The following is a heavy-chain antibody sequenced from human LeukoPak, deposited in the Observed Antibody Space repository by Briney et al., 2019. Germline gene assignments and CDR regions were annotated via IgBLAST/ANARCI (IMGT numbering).Heavy chain of an antibody. CDR1: GGSINNYY. V-gene: IGHV4-4*07. J-gene: IGHJ3*02. Sequence: SETLSLTCTVSGGSINNYYWSWIRQPAGKGLEWIGRIYTRWSTNYNPSLKSRVTMSVDTSKNQFSLKLSSVTAADTAVYYCARGRYCSADICSGGDAFDIWGQGTMVSVS. D-gene: IGHD2-15*01. CDR3: ARGRYCSADICSGGDAFDI. CDR2: IYTRWST.